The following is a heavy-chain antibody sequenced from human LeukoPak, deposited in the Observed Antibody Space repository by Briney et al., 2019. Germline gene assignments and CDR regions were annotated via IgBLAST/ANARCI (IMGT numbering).Heavy chain of an antibody. D-gene: IGHD4-11*01. Sequence: ASVKVSCKASGYTFSNYAMNWVRQAPGQGLEWMGWINTNTGNPTYAQGFTGQFVFSLDTSVSTAYLQISSLKAEDTAVYYCARETYSNYYYYGMDVWGQGTTVTVSS. V-gene: IGHV7-4-1*02. CDR2: INTNTGNP. CDR3: ARETYSNYYYYGMDV. CDR1: GYTFSNYA. J-gene: IGHJ6*02.